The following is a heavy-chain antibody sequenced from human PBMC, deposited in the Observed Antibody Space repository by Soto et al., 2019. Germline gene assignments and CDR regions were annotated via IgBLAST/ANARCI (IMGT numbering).Heavy chain of an antibody. CDR3: ARDRVDNYYYGMDV. D-gene: IGHD3-10*01. V-gene: IGHV1-2*02. J-gene: IGHJ6*02. CDR2: INPNSGGT. CDR1: GYTFTGYY. Sequence: ASVKVSCKASGYTFTGYYMHWVRQAPGQGLEWMGWINPNSGGTNYAQKFQGGVTMTRDTSISTAYMELSRLRSDDTAVYYCARDRVDNYYYGMDVWGQGTTVTVSS.